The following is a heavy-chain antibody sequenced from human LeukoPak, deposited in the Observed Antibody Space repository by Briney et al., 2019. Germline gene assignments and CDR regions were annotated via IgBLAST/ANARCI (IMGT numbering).Heavy chain of an antibody. CDR1: GYTFTSYG. J-gene: IGHJ6*03. CDR3: ASSRHSGSYYRNYYYMDV. D-gene: IGHD1-26*01. V-gene: IGHV1-18*01. Sequence: ASVKVSCKASGYTFTSYGISWVRQAPGQGLEWMGWISAYNGNTSYAQKLQGRVTMTTDTSTSTAYMELRSLRSDDTAVYYCASSRHSGSYYRNYYYMDVWGKGTTVTVSS. CDR2: ISAYNGNT.